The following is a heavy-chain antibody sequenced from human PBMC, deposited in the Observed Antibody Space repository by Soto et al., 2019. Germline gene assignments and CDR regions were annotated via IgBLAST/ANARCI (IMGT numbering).Heavy chain of an antibody. D-gene: IGHD3-10*01. CDR1: GYSFTDYH. Sequence: ASVKVSCKASGYSFTDYHMHWVRQAPGQGLEWLGRINPKSGGTSTAQKFQGWVTMTTDTSISTASMELTRLTSDDTAIYYCARGASTDCYNDVCSFFYNHDMDVWGQGTTVTVSS. CDR2: INPKSGGT. V-gene: IGHV1-2*04. CDR3: ARGASTDCYNDVCSFFYNHDMDV. J-gene: IGHJ6*02.